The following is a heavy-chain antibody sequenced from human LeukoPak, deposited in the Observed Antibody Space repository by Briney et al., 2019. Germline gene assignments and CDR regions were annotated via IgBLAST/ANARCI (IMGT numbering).Heavy chain of an antibody. CDR3: ARESGYYDVLTGYYNQNWFDP. V-gene: IGHV4-39*07. D-gene: IGHD3-9*01. CDR1: RDSISSSSYY. Sequence: SETLSLTCTVSRDSISSSSYYWAWIRQPPGKGLEWIGEINHSGSTNYNPSLKSRVTISVDTSKNQFSLKLTSVTAADTAVFYCARESGYYDVLTGYYNQNWFDPWGQGTLVTVSS. J-gene: IGHJ5*02. CDR2: INHSGST.